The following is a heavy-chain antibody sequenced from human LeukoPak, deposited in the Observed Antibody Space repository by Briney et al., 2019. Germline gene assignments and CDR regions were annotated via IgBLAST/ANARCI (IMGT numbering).Heavy chain of an antibody. Sequence: GGSLRLSCTASRFTFSSYALSWVRQAPGRGLEWVSGISVSGTDTYYADSVKGRFTISRDNSKSMLYLEMNRLTTEDTAIYYCAKGGDYYDRTGFSFVYWGQGTLVTVSS. D-gene: IGHD3-22*01. CDR1: RFTFSSYA. J-gene: IGHJ4*02. CDR2: ISVSGTDT. V-gene: IGHV3-23*01. CDR3: AKGGDYYDRTGFSFVY.